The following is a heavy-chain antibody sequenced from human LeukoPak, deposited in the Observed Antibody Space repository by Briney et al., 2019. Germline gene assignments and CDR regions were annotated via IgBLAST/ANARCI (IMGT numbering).Heavy chain of an antibody. V-gene: IGHV3-7*01. Sequence: GGSLRLSCAASGFTFSGYWMHWVRQAPGKGLKWVANLKQDGSEKHFADSVKGRFTISRDNAENSLYLQMNSLRAEDTAMYYCARGTIAAPGTDYWGQGTLGTVSS. CDR3: ARGTIAAPGTDY. D-gene: IGHD6-13*01. CDR1: GFTFSGYW. CDR2: LKQDGSEK. J-gene: IGHJ4*02.